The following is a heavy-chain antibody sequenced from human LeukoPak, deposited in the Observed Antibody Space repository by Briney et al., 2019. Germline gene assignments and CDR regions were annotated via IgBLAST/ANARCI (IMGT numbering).Heavy chain of an antibody. D-gene: IGHD2-8*01. J-gene: IGHJ4*02. CDR1: GGTFSSYA. V-gene: IGHV1-69*01. CDR2: IIRIFGTA. CDR3: ASGPSRYCTNGVCYYFDY. Sequence: ASVKVSCKXSGGTFSSYAISWVRQSPGQGLEWMGGIIRIFGTANYSQKFQGRVTITADESTSTAYMELSSLRSEDTAVYYCASGPSRYCTNGVCYYFDYWGQGTLVTVSS.